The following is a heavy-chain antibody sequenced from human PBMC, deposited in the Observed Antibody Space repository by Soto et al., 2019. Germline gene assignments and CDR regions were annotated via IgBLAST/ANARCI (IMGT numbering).Heavy chain of an antibody. Sequence: SGGSLRLSCAASGFTFSDHYMTWIRQAPGKGLEWVAKISGSGSTIYYADSVKGRFTVSRDNAKNSLYLQMDSLRAEDTAVYYCASDPYYYASYYWGQGTLVTVSS. CDR1: GFTFSDHY. CDR2: ISGSGSTI. V-gene: IGHV3-11*01. D-gene: IGHD3-10*01. CDR3: ASDPYYYASYY. J-gene: IGHJ4*02.